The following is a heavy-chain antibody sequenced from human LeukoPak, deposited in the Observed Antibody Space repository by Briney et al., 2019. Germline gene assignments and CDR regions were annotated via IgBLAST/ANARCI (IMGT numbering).Heavy chain of an antibody. CDR1: GFPFSSYS. Sequence: GSLRLSCAASGFPFSSYSMNWVRQAPGKGLEWVSSISSSSSYIHSADSVRGRFTISRDNAKNSLFLQMNSLRAEDTAVYYCARDEWGDAFDIWGQGTMVTVFS. CDR3: ARDEWGDAFDI. D-gene: IGHD1-26*01. J-gene: IGHJ3*02. CDR2: ISSSSSYI. V-gene: IGHV3-21*01.